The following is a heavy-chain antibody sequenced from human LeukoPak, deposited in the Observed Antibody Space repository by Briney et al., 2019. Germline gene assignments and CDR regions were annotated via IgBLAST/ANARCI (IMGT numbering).Heavy chain of an antibody. CDR1: GYTFTSYS. Sequence: ASVKVSCKASGYTFTSYSMHWVRQAPGQGLEWMGIIDPSGGSTSYAQKFQGRVTMTRDMSTSTVYMELSSLRSEDTALYYCARLARYSSSPISPLYYYYYMDVWGKGTTVTVSS. V-gene: IGHV1-46*01. D-gene: IGHD6-6*01. CDR2: IDPSGGST. J-gene: IGHJ6*03. CDR3: ARLARYSSSPISPLYYYYYMDV.